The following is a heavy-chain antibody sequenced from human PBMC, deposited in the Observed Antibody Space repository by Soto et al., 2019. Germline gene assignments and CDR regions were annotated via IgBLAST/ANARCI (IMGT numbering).Heavy chain of an antibody. D-gene: IGHD6-19*01. CDR2: VSNRNGVT. Sequence: ASVKVSCKTSGYTFANFDFGWVRQAPGQGLEWMGWVSNRNGVTNYAENFRDRVTISTDTSTNTVYMELRSLRSDDTAVYFCARERLNTGWYGFDYWGQGTQVTSPQ. CDR3: ARERLNTGWYGFDY. J-gene: IGHJ4*02. V-gene: IGHV1-18*04. CDR1: GYTFANFD.